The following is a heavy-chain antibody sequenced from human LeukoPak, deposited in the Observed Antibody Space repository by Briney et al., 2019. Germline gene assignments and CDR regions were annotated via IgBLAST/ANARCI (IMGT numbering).Heavy chain of an antibody. CDR1: GGSISSYY. J-gene: IGHJ5*02. CDR3: ARGTRYCSGDSCQNWFDP. Sequence: PSETLSLTCTVSGGSISSYYWTWIRQPAGKGLEWIGRISTSGNTYYNPSLKSRLTMSVDTSKNQFSLKLSSATAADTAVYYCARGTRYCSGDSCQNWFDPWGQGTLVTVSS. CDR2: ISTSGNT. V-gene: IGHV4-4*07. D-gene: IGHD2-15*01.